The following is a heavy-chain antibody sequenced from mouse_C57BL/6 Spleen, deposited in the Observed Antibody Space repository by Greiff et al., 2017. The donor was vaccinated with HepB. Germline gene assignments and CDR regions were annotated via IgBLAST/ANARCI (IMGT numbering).Heavy chain of an antibody. V-gene: IGHV1-81*01. CDR1: GYTFTSYG. CDR3: ARSDYGGSHY. D-gene: IGHD1-1*01. Sequence: VQLQQSGAELARPGASVKLSCKASGYTFTSYGISWVKQRPGQGLEWIGEIYPRSGNTYYTEKFKGKAILTADKSSSTAYMELHSLTSEVSAVYFCARSDYGGSHYWGQGTTLTVSS. J-gene: IGHJ2*01. CDR2: IYPRSGNT.